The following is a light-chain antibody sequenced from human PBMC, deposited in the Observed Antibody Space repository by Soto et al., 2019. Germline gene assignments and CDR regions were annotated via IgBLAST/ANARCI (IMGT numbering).Light chain of an antibody. CDR3: SSYAGSRWV. Sequence: QSALTQPSSVSGAPVQSITISCSGTTSDVVIYNVVSWYQQHKGKAHKLVIYEVDKRPSGVSNRFSGSRSGNTASLTISGLQSEDEADYYCSSYAGSRWVFGGGTKLTVL. V-gene: IGLV2-23*02. CDR1: TSDVVIYNV. J-gene: IGLJ3*02. CDR2: EVD.